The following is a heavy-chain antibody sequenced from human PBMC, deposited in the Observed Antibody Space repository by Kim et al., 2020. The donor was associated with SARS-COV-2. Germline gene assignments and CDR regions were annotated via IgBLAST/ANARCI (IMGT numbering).Heavy chain of an antibody. CDR2: IIPIFGTA. J-gene: IGHJ6*02. D-gene: IGHD2-2*01. CDR1: GGTFSSYA. V-gene: IGHV1-69*13. CDR3: ARDCSSTSCYEFGSHRHYYYDGMDV. Sequence: SVKVSCKASGGTFSSYAISWVRQAPGQGLEWMGGIIPIFGTANYAQKFQGRVTITADESTSTAYMELSSLRSEDTAVYYCARDCSSTSCYEFGSHRHYYYDGMDVWGQGTTVTVSS.